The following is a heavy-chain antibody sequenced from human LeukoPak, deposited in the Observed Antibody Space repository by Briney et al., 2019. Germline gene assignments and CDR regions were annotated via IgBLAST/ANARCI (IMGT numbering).Heavy chain of an antibody. CDR3: ARGYSGRRSYFDY. J-gene: IGHJ4*02. CDR2: IYYSGST. CDR1: GGSVSSGSYY. Sequence: SETLSLTCTVSGGSVSSGSYYWSWIRQPPGKGLEWIGYIYYSGSTNYNPSLKSRVTISVDTSKNQFSLKLSSVTAADTAVYYCARGYSGRRSYFDYWGQGTLVTVSS. V-gene: IGHV4-61*01. D-gene: IGHD3-10*01.